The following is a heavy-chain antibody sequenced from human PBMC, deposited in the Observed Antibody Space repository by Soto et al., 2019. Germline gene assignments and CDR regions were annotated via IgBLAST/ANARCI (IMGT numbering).Heavy chain of an antibody. CDR1: GFTFSSYG. Sequence: QVQLVESGGGVVQPGRSLRLSCAASGFTFSSYGMHWVRQAPGKGLEWVAVIWYDGSNKYYADSVKGRFTISRVNSKNTLYLQMNSLRAEDTAVYYCAKRENLVVVAATSYYYYYGMDVWGQGTTVTVSS. D-gene: IGHD2-15*01. J-gene: IGHJ6*02. V-gene: IGHV3-33*06. CDR3: AKRENLVVVAATSYYYYYGMDV. CDR2: IWYDGSNK.